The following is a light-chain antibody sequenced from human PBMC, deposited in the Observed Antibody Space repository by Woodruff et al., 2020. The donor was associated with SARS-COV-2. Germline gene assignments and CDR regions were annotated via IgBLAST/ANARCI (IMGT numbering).Light chain of an antibody. V-gene: IGLV3-1*01. Sequence: WYQQKTGQSPVLVIYQDTKRPSGIPERFSGSNSGNTATLTISETQAMDEADYYCQAWDDSVVFGGGT. CDR2: QDT. CDR3: QAWDDSVV. J-gene: IGLJ2*01.